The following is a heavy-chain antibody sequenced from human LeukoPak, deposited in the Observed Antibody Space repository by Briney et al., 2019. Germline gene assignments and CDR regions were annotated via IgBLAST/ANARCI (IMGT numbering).Heavy chain of an antibody. D-gene: IGHD2-2*01. CDR3: ASSQVGYFDY. V-gene: IGHV3-48*03. CDR2: INSSGSTI. J-gene: IGHJ4*02. Sequence: SGGSLRLSCAASGFTFSSYEMNWVRQAPGKGLEWVSYINSSGSTIYYANSVKGRFTISRDNAKNSLYLQMNSLRAEDTAVYYCASSQVGYFDYWGQGTLVTVSS. CDR1: GFTFSSYE.